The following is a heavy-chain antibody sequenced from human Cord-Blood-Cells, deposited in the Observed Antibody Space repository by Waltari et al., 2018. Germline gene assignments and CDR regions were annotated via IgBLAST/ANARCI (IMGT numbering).Heavy chain of an antibody. J-gene: IGHJ4*02. Sequence: QVQLVESGGGVVQPGRSLRLSCAASGFTFSSYAMHWVRQAPGKGLEWVAVIAYDGSHKYYADSVKGRFTISRDKSKNTLYLQMNSLRAEDTAVYYCAREIEYSSSYDYWGQGTLVTVSS. V-gene: IGHV3-30-3*01. CDR3: AREIEYSSSYDY. D-gene: IGHD6-13*01. CDR2: IAYDGSHK. CDR1: GFTFSSYA.